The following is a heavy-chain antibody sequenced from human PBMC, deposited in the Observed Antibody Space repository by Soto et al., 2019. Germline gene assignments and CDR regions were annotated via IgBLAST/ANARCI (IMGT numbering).Heavy chain of an antibody. Sequence: SVKVSCKASGFTFTSSAMQWVRQARGQRLEWIGWIVVGSGNTNYAQKFQERVTITRDMSTSTAYMELSSLRSEDTAVYYCAADSPETGYCSGGSCPSYYYYYMDVWGKGTTVTVSS. CDR3: AADSPETGYCSGGSCPSYYYYYMDV. D-gene: IGHD2-15*01. CDR1: GFTFTSSA. J-gene: IGHJ6*03. V-gene: IGHV1-58*02. CDR2: IVVGSGNT.